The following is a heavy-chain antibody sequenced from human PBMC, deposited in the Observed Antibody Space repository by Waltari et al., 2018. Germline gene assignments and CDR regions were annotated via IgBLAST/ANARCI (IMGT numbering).Heavy chain of an antibody. CDR3: ASFSYYDFWSGFRNENWFDP. D-gene: IGHD3-3*01. V-gene: IGHV4-39*07. CDR1: GGSISSSSYY. J-gene: IGHJ5*02. CDR2: IYYSGST. Sequence: QLQLQESGPGLVKPSETLSPTCTVSGGSISSSSYYWGWIRPPPGTGLEWIGSIYYSGSTYYNPSLKSRVTISVDTSKNQFSLKLSSVTAADTAVYYCASFSYYDFWSGFRNENWFDPWGQGTLVTVSS.